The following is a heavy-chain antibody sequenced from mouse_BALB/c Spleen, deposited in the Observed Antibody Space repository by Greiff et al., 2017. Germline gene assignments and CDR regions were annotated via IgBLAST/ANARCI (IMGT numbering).Heavy chain of an antibody. CDR1: GFTFSSFG. V-gene: IGHV5-17*02. Sequence: EVKVVESGGGLVQPGGSRKLSCAASGFTFSSFGMHWVRQAPEKGLEWVAYISSGSSTIYYADTVKGRFTITRNNPKNTLFLQLTSLRSEDTAMYYGARRIARSYSYAMDYWGQGTSVTVSA. CDR3: ARRIARSYSYAMDY. CDR2: ISSGSSTI. D-gene: IGHD2-10*01. J-gene: IGHJ4*01.